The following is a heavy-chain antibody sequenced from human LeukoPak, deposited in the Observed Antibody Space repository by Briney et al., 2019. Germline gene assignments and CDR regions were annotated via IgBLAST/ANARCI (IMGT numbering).Heavy chain of an antibody. J-gene: IGHJ5*02. CDR3: ARVVSPYQLLTQGWFDP. Sequence: PGGSLRLSCAASGFTFSSYSMNWVRQAPGKGLEWVSYISSSSSTIYYADSVKGRFTISRDNAKNSLYLQMNSLRDEDTAVYYCARVVSPYQLLTQGWFDPWGQGTLVTVSS. CDR1: GFTFSSYS. V-gene: IGHV3-48*02. CDR2: ISSSSSTI. D-gene: IGHD2-2*01.